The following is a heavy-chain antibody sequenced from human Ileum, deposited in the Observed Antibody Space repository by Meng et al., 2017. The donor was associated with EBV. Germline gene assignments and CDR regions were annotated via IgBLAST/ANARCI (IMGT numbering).Heavy chain of an antibody. CDR3: AREARSSGYHPGIGP. V-gene: IGHV4-34*02. D-gene: IGHD3-22*01. Sequence: HGQLKHGGAGLLKPSETLSLTCAVYGGFFSGYYWSWIRQSPGKGLEWIGEINHSGSTNYNPSLKSRVTISVDTSKNQFSLKLTSVTAADTAVYYCAREARSSGYHPGIGPWGQGTLVTVSS. CDR2: INHSGST. CDR1: GGFFSGYY. J-gene: IGHJ5*02.